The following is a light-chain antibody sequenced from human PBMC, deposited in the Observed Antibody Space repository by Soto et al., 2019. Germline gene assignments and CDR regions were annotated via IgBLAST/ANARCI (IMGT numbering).Light chain of an antibody. V-gene: IGKV3-15*01. CDR2: GAS. J-gene: IGKJ2*01. CDR1: QSGTSN. Sequence: EILLTQSPGTLSLSPGERATLSCRASQSGTSNYLAWYQQKPGQAPRLLFYGASTRATGIPVRFSASGSGTEFTLTISSLQSEDFAVYYCQQYNDWPRGYTFGQGTKLEIK. CDR3: QQYNDWPRGYT.